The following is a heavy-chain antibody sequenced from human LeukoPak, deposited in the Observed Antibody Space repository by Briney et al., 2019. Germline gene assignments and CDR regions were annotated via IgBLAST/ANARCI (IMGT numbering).Heavy chain of an antibody. CDR2: INSDGGDI. Sequence: PGGSLRLSCSASGFTFRNYVMHWVRQAPGKGLEFVSGINSDGGDIHYADSVKDRFIISRDNFKTTLYLQMSSLRPEDTAVYYCVVPLSGYACGYDYWGQGTLVAVSS. V-gene: IGHV3-64D*09. CDR1: GFTFRNYV. J-gene: IGHJ4*02. D-gene: IGHD5-12*01. CDR3: VVPLSGYACGYDY.